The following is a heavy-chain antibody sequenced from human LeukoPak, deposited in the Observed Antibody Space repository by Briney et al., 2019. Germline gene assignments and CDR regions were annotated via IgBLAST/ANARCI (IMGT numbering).Heavy chain of an antibody. V-gene: IGHV3-23*01. CDR3: AKDYVAALGFDS. CDR2: ISGSGGST. D-gene: IGHD6-13*01. CDR1: GFTFSSYA. J-gene: IGHJ4*02. Sequence: PGGSLRLSCAASGFTFSSYAMSWVRQAPGKGLEWVSAISGSGGSTYYADSVKGRFTISRDNSRNTLYLQMNSLRAEDTAVYYCAKDYVAALGFDSWGQGTLVTVSS.